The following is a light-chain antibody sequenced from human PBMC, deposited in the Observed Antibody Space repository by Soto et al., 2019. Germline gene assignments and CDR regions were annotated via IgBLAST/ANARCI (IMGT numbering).Light chain of an antibody. V-gene: IGLV3-25*03. CDR2: KDS. CDR1: ALPKQY. J-gene: IGLJ7*01. Sequence: SYELTQPPSVSVSPGQTARITCSGDALPKQYAYWYQQKPGQAPVLVIYKDSERPSGIPERFSGSSSGTTVTLTIGGVQAEDEADYYCQSADSSGTYAVFGGGTQLTVL. CDR3: QSADSSGTYAV.